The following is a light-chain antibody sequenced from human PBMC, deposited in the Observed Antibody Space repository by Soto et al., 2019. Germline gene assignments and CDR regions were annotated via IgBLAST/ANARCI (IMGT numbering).Light chain of an antibody. J-gene: IGLJ1*01. CDR2: EVT. CDR3: SSYTSSGTVVV. CDR1: SSDVGGYNY. V-gene: IGLV2-14*01. Sequence: QSALTQPASVSGSPGQSITISCTGTSSDVGGYNYVSWYQQHPGKVPKHMIYEVTNRPSGVSNRFSGSKSGNTASLTISGLQAEDEADYYCSSYTSSGTVVVFRTGTKRTLL.